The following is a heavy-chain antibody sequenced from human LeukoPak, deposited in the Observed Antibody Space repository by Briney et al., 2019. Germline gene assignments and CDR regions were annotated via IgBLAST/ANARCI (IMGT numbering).Heavy chain of an antibody. CDR2: IGTITSTT. CDR3: AKGHIDSEWLYFDS. J-gene: IGHJ4*02. V-gene: IGHV3-48*03. CDR1: GFTFGSYE. D-gene: IGHD2-21*01. Sequence: GGSLRLSCVASGFTFGSYEMNWVRQAPGKGLEWVSYIGTITSTTYYADSVKGRFTVSRDDAKSSLYLQMNSLRADDTALYYCAKGHIDSEWLYFDSWGQGALVTVSS.